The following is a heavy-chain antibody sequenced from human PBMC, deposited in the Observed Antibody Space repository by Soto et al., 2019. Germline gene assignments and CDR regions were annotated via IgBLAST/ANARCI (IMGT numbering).Heavy chain of an antibody. J-gene: IGHJ6*02. Sequence: GASVKVSCKASGYTFTSYYIHWIRQAPGQGLEWMGIVNPSVGTTSYAQKFQGRVTMTRDTSTTTVYMELSSLRSEDTAVYYCARAKAVAGTGAWVYGMDVWGQGTTVTVSS. CDR1: GYTFTSYY. CDR2: VNPSVGTT. CDR3: ARAKAVAGTGAWVYGMDV. V-gene: IGHV1-46*01. D-gene: IGHD6-19*01.